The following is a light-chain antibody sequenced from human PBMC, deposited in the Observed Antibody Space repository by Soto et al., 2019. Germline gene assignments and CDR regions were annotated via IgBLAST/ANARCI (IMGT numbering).Light chain of an antibody. CDR1: QTITTF. CDR3: QQIYSLPVT. V-gene: IGKV1-39*01. Sequence: EIQMTQSPSSLSASVGDRATITCRASQTITTFLNWYQQKPGRAPKLLIFGASNLQSGVPSRFSGFGSGTDFTLIINSLQPEDYATYSCQQIYSLPVTFGGGTKWIS. J-gene: IGKJ4*01. CDR2: GAS.